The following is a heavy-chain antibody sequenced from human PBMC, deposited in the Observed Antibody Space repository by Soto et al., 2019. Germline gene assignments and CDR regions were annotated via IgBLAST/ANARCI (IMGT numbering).Heavy chain of an antibody. CDR2: INPNSGGT. Sequence: QVQLVQSGAEVKKPGASVKVSCKASGYTFTGYYMHWVRQAPGQGLEWMGWINPNSGGTNYAQKFQGWVDTAREPSLRTDYMGLSRLRSDETAVYYWAREDYDFWSGYYTGWGDRAFDIWGQGTMVTVSS. J-gene: IGHJ3*02. D-gene: IGHD3-3*01. CDR1: GYTFTGYY. CDR3: AREDYDFWSGYYTGWGDRAFDI. V-gene: IGHV1-2*04.